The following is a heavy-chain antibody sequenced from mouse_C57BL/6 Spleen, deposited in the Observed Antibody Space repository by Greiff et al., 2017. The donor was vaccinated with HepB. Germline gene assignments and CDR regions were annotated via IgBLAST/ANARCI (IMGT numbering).Heavy chain of an antibody. Sequence: EVKLMESGAELVRPGASVKLSCTASGFNIKDDYMHWVKQRPEQGLEWIGWIDPENGDTEYASKFQGKATITADTSSNTAYLQISSLTSEDTAVYYCTTGSNDAMDYWGQGTSVTVSS. CDR3: TTGSNDAMDY. CDR1: GFNIKDDY. V-gene: IGHV14-4*01. J-gene: IGHJ4*01. D-gene: IGHD2-5*01. CDR2: IDPENGDT.